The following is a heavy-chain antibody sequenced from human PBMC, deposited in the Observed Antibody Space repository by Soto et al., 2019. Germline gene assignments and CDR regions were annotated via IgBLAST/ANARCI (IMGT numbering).Heavy chain of an antibody. CDR1: GGSISSYY. J-gene: IGHJ6*03. Sequence: SETLSLTCTVSGGSISSYYWSWIRQPPGKGLEWIGYIYYSGSTNYNPSLKSRVTISVDTSKNQFSLKLSSVTAADTAVYYCARQLRSKCYYYMDVWGKGTTVTVSS. CDR3: ARQLRSKCYYYMDV. V-gene: IGHV4-59*01. CDR2: IYYSGST. D-gene: IGHD5-12*01.